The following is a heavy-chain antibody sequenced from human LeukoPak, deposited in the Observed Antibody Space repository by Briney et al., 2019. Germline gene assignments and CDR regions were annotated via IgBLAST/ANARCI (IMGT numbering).Heavy chain of an antibody. CDR2: IYYSGST. J-gene: IGHJ6*03. D-gene: IGHD4-17*01. Sequence: SETLSLTCTVSGGSISSFYWSWIRQPPGKGLEWIGYIYYSGSTNYNPSLKSRVTISVDTSKNQSSLRLSSVTAADTAVYYCARGYGDYYYYYMDVWGKGTTVTVSS. V-gene: IGHV4-59*01. CDR3: ARGYGDYYYYYMDV. CDR1: GGSISSFY.